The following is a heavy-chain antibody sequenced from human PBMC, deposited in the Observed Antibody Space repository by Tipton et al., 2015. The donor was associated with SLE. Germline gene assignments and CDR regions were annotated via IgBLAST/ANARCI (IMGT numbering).Heavy chain of an antibody. D-gene: IGHD1-1*01. CDR3: ARKGVTGTTNWFDP. CDR1: GASITDYY. CDR2: VYHMGSV. Sequence: GLVKPSETLSLSCSVSGASITDYYWSWIRQSPGKGLEWIGYVYHMGSVNYNPSLRSRVTISVDRSNNQVSLKLTSVSAADTAVYYCARKGVTGTTNWFDPWGQGNLVTVPS. J-gene: IGHJ5*02. V-gene: IGHV4-59*01.